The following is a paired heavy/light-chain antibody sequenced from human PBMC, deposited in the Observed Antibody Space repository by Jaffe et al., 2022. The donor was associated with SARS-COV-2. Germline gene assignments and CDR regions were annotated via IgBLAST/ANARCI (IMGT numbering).Light chain of an antibody. V-gene: IGKV3-20*01. CDR2: GVS. Sequence: EIVLTQSPDTLSLSPGERATLSCRASQSVSSSYVAWYQQKPGQAPRLLIYGVSSRATGIPDRFSGSGSGTDFTLTISRLEPEDFAVYYCHQYGSSPLTFGGGAKVEIK. CDR1: QSVSSSY. CDR3: HQYGSSPLT. J-gene: IGKJ4*01.
Heavy chain of an antibody. Sequence: EVQLVESGGGLVQPGGSLRLLCSASGFTFSSYVMSWVRQAPGKGLERVSCITGNGDGTFYGDSVKGRFTISRDNSKNTLYLQMSGLGAEDTAVYYCARRSYDGHYFYMDVWGKGTTVTVSS. D-gene: IGHD5-12*01. CDR2: ITGNGDGT. V-gene: IGHV3-23*04. J-gene: IGHJ6*03. CDR3: ARRSYDGHYFYMDV. CDR1: GFTFSSYV.